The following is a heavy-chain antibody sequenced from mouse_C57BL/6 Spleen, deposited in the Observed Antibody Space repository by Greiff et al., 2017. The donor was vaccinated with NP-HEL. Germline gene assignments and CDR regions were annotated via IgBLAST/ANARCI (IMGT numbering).Heavy chain of an antibody. CDR1: GYTFTSYW. Sequence: QVQLKQPGAELVKPGASVKLSCKASGYTFTSYWMHWVKQRPGRGLEWIGRIDPNSGGTKYNEKFKSKATLTVDKPSSTAYMQLSSLTSEDSAVYYCARSGSSLYYFDDWGQGTTLTVSS. D-gene: IGHD1-1*01. CDR2: IDPNSGGT. J-gene: IGHJ2*01. V-gene: IGHV1-72*01. CDR3: ARSGSSLYYFDD.